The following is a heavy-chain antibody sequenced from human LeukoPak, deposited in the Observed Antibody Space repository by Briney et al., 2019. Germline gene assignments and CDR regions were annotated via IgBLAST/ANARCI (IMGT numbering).Heavy chain of an antibody. Sequence: GESLKISCQASGYSFTTYWIARVRQMPGKGLEGMGIIYPGDSDTRYSPSFQGQVTISADKSISTAYLQWSTLRASDTAMYSCARPLQSGSFSGFDYWGQGTLVTVSS. CDR3: ARPLQSGSFSGFDY. V-gene: IGHV5-51*01. CDR1: GYSFTTYW. D-gene: IGHD1-26*01. J-gene: IGHJ4*02. CDR2: IYPGDSDT.